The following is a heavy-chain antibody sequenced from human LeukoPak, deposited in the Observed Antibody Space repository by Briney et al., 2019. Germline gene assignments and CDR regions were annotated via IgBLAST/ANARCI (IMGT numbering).Heavy chain of an antibody. CDR2: IKSKTDGGTI. D-gene: IGHD3-10*01. CDR1: GFTHNNAW. J-gene: IGHJ6*03. V-gene: IGHV3-15*01. CDR3: ATRYGSGGLRAAYYYYYYMDV. Sequence: KSGGSLRLSCAASGFTHNNAWMSWVRQVPGKGLDWVGRIKSKTDGGTIDFAAPVKGRFTISRDDSRNTLYLQMNSLKTEDTALYYCATRYGSGGLRAAYYYYYYMDVWGKGTTVTVSS.